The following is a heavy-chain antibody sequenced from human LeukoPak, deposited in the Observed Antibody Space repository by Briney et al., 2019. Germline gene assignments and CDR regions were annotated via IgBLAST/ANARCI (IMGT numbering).Heavy chain of an antibody. J-gene: IGHJ4*02. CDR3: ARADTATSFDY. CDR2: IYYSGTT. D-gene: IGHD5-18*01. CDR1: GGSFSSSSYY. V-gene: IGHV4-39*07. Sequence: SETLSLTCAVYGGSFSSSSYYWGWIRQPPGKGLEWIGSIYYSGTTNYNPSLKSRVTISVDTSKNQFSLKLSSVTAADTAVYYCARADTATSFDYWGQGTLVTVSS.